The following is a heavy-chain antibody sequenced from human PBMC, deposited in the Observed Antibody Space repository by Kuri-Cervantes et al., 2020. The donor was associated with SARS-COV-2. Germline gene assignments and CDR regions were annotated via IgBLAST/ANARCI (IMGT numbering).Heavy chain of an antibody. CDR2: IYSGGST. D-gene: IGHD2-21*02. V-gene: IGHV3-53*01. J-gene: IGHJ2*01. CDR3: ARGGVVTADWYFDL. Sequence: GGALRLSCAASGLTVRSNYMSRVRQAPGKGLEWVSVIYSGGSTYYADSVKGRFTISRDSSKNMLYLQMNSLRAEDTAVYYCARGGVVTADWYFDLWGRGTLVTVSS. CDR1: GLTVRSNY.